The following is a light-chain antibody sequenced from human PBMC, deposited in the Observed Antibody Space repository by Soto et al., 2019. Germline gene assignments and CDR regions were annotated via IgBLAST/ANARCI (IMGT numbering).Light chain of an antibody. J-gene: IGKJ4*01. CDR2: GAS. CDR3: QQYGNSPLT. CDR1: QSVSNNY. Sequence: EIVLTQSPGTLSLSPGERATLSCRASQSVSNNYLAWYRQKPGQAPTLLIYGASNRATGIPDRFSGSGSGPDFTLTNRRLEPEDFAVYYCQQYGNSPLTFGGGTKVEIK. V-gene: IGKV3-20*01.